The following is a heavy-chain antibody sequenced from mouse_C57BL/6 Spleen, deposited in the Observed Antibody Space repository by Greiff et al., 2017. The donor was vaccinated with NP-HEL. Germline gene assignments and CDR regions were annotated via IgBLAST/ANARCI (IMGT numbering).Heavy chain of an antibody. CDR2: INPSNGGT. J-gene: IGHJ3*01. D-gene: IGHD2-3*01. CDR3: ARYGDDGYHNSWFAY. V-gene: IGHV1-53*01. Sequence: VQLQQPGTELVKPGASVKLSCKASGYTFTSYWMHWVKQRPGQGLEWIGNINPSNGGTNYNEKFKSKAKLTVDKSSSTAYMQLSSLTSEDSAVYYCARYGDDGYHNSWFAYGGQGTLVTVSA. CDR1: GYTFTSYW.